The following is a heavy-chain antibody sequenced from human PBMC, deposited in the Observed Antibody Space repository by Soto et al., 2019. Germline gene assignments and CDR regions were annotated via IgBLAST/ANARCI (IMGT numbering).Heavy chain of an antibody. CDR2: SIPIQGRA. V-gene: IGHV1-69*02. CDR3: AKSLVFVDHDYMDV. D-gene: IGHD2-21*01. CDR1: GGTFTSYI. Sequence: QVQLVQSGAEVKRPGSSVKVSCEASGGTFTSYIFTWVRQAPGQGLEWMGRSIPIQGRADYALKFQDRVTMTEDKSTNTVYMELRSLRPDDTAIYYCAKSLVFVDHDYMDVWGKGTTVTVSS. J-gene: IGHJ6*03.